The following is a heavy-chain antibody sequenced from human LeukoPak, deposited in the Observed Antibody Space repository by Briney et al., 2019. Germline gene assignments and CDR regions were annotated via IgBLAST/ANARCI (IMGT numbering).Heavy chain of an antibody. Sequence: SETLSLTCTVSGGSISSSSYYWGWIRQPPGKGLEWIGSIYYSGSTYYNPSLKSRVTISVDTSKNQFSLKLSSVTAADTAVYYCARDAGIGYCSSTSCYAGYYMDVWGKGTTVTVSS. CDR3: ARDAGIGYCSSTSCYAGYYMDV. CDR2: IYYSGST. J-gene: IGHJ6*03. CDR1: GGSISSSSYY. D-gene: IGHD2-2*01. V-gene: IGHV4-39*07.